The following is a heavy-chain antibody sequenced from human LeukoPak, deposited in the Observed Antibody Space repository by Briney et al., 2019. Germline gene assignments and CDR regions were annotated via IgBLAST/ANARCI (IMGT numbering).Heavy chain of an antibody. CDR1: GLSLSNARMG. Sequence: SGPTLVNPTETLTLTCTVSGLSLSNARMGVSWIRQPPGKALEWLAHIFSNDENSYSTSLKSRLTISKDTSKSQVVLTMTSMDPVDTATYYCARIQYTSGWTFDYWGQGTLVTVSS. J-gene: IGHJ4*02. CDR3: ARIQYTSGWTFDY. V-gene: IGHV2-26*01. CDR2: IFSNDEN. D-gene: IGHD6-19*01.